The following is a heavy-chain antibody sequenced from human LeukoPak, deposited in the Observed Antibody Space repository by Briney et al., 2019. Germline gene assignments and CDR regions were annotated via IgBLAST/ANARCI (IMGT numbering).Heavy chain of an antibody. CDR3: ARDPDYYDSSGYNDY. V-gene: IGHV3-53*01. CDR1: GFTVSSNY. Sequence: GGSLRLSCAASGFTVSSNYMSWVRQAPGKGLEWVSVIYSGGSTYYADSVKGRFTISRDNSKNTLYLQMNSLRAEDTAVYYCARDPDYYDSSGYNDYWGQGTLVTVSS. J-gene: IGHJ4*02. CDR2: IYSGGST. D-gene: IGHD3-22*01.